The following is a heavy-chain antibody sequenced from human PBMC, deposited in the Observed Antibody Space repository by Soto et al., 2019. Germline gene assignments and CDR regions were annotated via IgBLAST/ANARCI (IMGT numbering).Heavy chain of an antibody. CDR2: INAGNGDT. CDR3: AKDLFGGSIRSYYYGMDV. Sequence: ASVKVSCKASGYTFTGYPIHWVRQAPGQGLEWMGWINAGNGDTKYSQKFQGRVTITRDTSASTAYMEVSRLTSEDTAVYYCAKDLFGGSIRSYYYGMDVWGQGTTVTVSS. J-gene: IGHJ6*02. V-gene: IGHV1-3*01. CDR1: GYTFTGYP. D-gene: IGHD3-10*02.